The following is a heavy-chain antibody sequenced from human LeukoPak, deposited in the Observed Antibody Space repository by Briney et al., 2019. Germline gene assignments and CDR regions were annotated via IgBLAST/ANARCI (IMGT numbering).Heavy chain of an antibody. CDR1: GGSISRSSYY. V-gene: IGHV4-39*07. CDR3: ARVGMIVVIIGY. CDR2: IYYSGST. D-gene: IGHD3-22*01. J-gene: IGHJ4*02. Sequence: SETLSLTCNVSGGSISRSSYYWGWIRQPPGKGLEWIGGIYYSGSTYYNPSLKSRVTISVDTSKNQFSLELTSVTAADTAVYYCARVGMIVVIIGYWGQGTLVTVSS.